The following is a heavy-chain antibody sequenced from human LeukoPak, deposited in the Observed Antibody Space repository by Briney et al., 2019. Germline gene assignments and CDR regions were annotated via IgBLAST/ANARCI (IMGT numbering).Heavy chain of an antibody. CDR1: GLTFDDYA. J-gene: IGHJ4*02. Sequence: GGSLRLSCAASGLTFDDYAMHWVRQAPGKGLEWVSLISWDGGSTYYADSVKGRFTISRDNSKNSLYLQMNSLRAEDTALYSCAKVRSYDNNGYYDYWGQGTLVTVSS. V-gene: IGHV3-43D*04. D-gene: IGHD3-22*01. CDR3: AKVRSYDNNGYYDY. CDR2: ISWDGGST.